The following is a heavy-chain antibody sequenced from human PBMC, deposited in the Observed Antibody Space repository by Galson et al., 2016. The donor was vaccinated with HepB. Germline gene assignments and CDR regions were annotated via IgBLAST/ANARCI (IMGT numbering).Heavy chain of an antibody. CDR1: GGTFSYYS. D-gene: IGHD3/OR15-3a*01. V-gene: IGHV1-69*13. CDR2: IIPIFGTV. Sequence: SVKVSCKASGGTFSYYSISWVRQAPGQGLEWMGGIIPIFGTVNYAQKFLGRVTITADESTSTAYMELSSLTSEDTAVYFCARGVGITTFGPVISYYYNLDVWGQGTTVTVSS. J-gene: IGHJ6*02. CDR3: ARGVGITTFGPVISYYYNLDV.